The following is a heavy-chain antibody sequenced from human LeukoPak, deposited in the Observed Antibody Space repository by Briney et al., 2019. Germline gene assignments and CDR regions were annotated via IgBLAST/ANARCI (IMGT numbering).Heavy chain of an antibody. J-gene: IGHJ4*02. V-gene: IGHV1-2*02. CDR3: ARSPSRGYSGYDLDY. D-gene: IGHD5-12*01. Sequence: ASVKVSCKASGYTFTGYYMHWVRQAPGQGLEWMGWINPNSSGTNYAQKFQGRVTMTRDTSISTAYMELSRLRSDDTAVYYCARSPSRGYSGYDLDYWGQGTLVTVSS. CDR2: INPNSSGT. CDR1: GYTFTGYY.